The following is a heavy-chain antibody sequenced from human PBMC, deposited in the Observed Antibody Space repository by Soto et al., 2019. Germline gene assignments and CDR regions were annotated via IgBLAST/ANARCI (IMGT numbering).Heavy chain of an antibody. D-gene: IGHD1-1*01. CDR3: ARGLGTHKYYYGMDV. V-gene: IGHV4-34*01. CDR2: INHSGST. CDR1: GGSFSGYY. Sequence: SETLSLTCAVYGGSFSGYYLSWIRQPPGKGLECVGEINHSGSTNYNPSLKSRVTISVDTSKNQFSLKLSSVTAADTAVYYCARGLGTHKYYYGMDVWGQGTTVTVYS. J-gene: IGHJ6*02.